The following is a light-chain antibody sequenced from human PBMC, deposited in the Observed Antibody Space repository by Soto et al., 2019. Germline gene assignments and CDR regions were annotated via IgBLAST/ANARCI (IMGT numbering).Light chain of an antibody. V-gene: IGKV3-15*01. CDR1: QSVSSD. Sequence: EIVMTQSPATLSVSPGERATLSCRASQSVSSDLAWYQQKPGQAPRLLLYGASTRATGIPARFSGSGSGTEFTLTISSLHSEDFAVYYCQQYNNWPPWTFGQGTKVEIK. CDR3: QQYNNWPPWT. J-gene: IGKJ1*01. CDR2: GAS.